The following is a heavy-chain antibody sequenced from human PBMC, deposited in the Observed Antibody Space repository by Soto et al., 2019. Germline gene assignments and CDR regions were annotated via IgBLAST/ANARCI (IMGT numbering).Heavy chain of an antibody. CDR2: MNPNSGNT. V-gene: IGHV1-8*01. Sequence: QVQLVQSGAEVKKPGASVKVSCKASGYTFTSYDINWVRQATGQGLEWMGWMNPNSGNTGYAQKFQGRVTMTKNTSKNTAYMELSSLRSDDTAVYYCARGPPRGCTSCKVDSDYYYMDVWGKGTTVTVSS. CDR1: GYTFTSYD. D-gene: IGHD2-2*01. J-gene: IGHJ6*03. CDR3: ARGPPRGCTSCKVDSDYYYMDV.